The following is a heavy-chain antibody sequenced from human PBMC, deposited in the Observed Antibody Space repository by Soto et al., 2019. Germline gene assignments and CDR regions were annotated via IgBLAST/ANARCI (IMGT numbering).Heavy chain of an antibody. V-gene: IGHV3-20*01. J-gene: IGHJ6*02. CDR1: GFTFDDYA. CDR3: VRERGLDATMDCYYCFCFDV. D-gene: IGHD5-18*01. Sequence: GGSLRLSCAASGFTFDDYAMSWVRQAPGKGLEWVSGINWRGSATGYADSVRGRFTISRDNAKKSLYLELSSLRAEDTALYHCVRERGLDATMDCYYCFCFDVWGQGTTVTVSS. CDR2: INWRGSAT.